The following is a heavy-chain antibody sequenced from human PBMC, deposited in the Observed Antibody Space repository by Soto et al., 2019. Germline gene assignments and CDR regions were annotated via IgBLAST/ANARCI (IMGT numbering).Heavy chain of an antibody. J-gene: IGHJ6*02. Sequence: ASVKVSCKASGYTFTGYYMHWVRRAPGQGLEWMGWINPNSGGTNYAQKFQGWVTMTRDTSISTAYMELSGLRSDDTAVYYCARSLLRFLEWLPTHGMDVWGQGTTVTVS. V-gene: IGHV1-2*04. CDR2: INPNSGGT. D-gene: IGHD3-3*01. CDR3: ARSLLRFLEWLPTHGMDV. CDR1: GYTFTGYY.